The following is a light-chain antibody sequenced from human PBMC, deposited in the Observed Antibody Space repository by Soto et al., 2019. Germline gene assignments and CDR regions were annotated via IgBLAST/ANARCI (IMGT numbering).Light chain of an antibody. CDR2: EVN. CDR1: SSDVGDYNF. V-gene: IGLV2-8*01. J-gene: IGLJ2*01. CDR3: SSYAGSNNFDLL. Sequence: QSVLTQPPSASGSPGQSVTISCTGTSSDVGDYNFVSWYQHHPGKAPKLMIYEVNKRPSGVPDRFSGSKSGNTASLTVSGLQAEDEADYYCSSYAGSNNFDLLFGGGTKLTVL.